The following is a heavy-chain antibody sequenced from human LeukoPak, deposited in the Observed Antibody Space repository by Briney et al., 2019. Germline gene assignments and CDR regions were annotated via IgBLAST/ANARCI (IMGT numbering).Heavy chain of an antibody. CDR2: ISSSSSYI. CDR1: GFTFSSYS. D-gene: IGHD4-17*01. V-gene: IGHV3-21*01. J-gene: IGHJ3*02. Sequence: GSLRLSCAASGFTFSSYSMNWVRQAPGKGLEWVSSISSSSSYIYYADSVKGRFTISRDNAKNSLYLQMNSLRAEDTAVYYCARDGDYGDYEAFDIWGQGTMVTVSS. CDR3: ARDGDYGDYEAFDI.